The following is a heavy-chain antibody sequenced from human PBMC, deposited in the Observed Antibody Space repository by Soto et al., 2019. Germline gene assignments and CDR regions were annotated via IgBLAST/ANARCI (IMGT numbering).Heavy chain of an antibody. J-gene: IGHJ6*02. CDR2: ISYDGSNK. D-gene: IGHD1-7*01. Sequence: QVQLVESGGGVVQPGRSLRLSCAASGFTFSSYAMHWVRQAPGKGLEWVAVISYDGSNKYYADSVKGRFTISRDNSKNTLYLKMNSLRAEDTAVYYCAREDNWNYRGYYYYGMDVWGQGTTVTVSS. CDR3: AREDNWNYRGYYYYGMDV. CDR1: GFTFSSYA. V-gene: IGHV3-30-3*01.